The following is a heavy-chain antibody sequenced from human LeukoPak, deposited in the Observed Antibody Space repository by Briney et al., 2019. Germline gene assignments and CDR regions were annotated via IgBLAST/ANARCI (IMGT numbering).Heavy chain of an antibody. CDR2: IRYDGSNK. V-gene: IGHV3-30*02. Sequence: GGSLRLSCAASGFTISSYGMHWVRQAPGKGLEWVAFIRYDGSNKYYADSVKGRFTISRDNSKNTLYLQMNSLRAEDTAVYYCAKLGFGEPIGDYWGQGTLVTVSS. CDR1: GFTISSYG. CDR3: AKLGFGEPIGDY. J-gene: IGHJ4*02. D-gene: IGHD3-10*01.